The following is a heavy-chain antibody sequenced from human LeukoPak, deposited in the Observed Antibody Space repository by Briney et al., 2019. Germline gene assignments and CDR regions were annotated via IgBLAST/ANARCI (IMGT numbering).Heavy chain of an antibody. D-gene: IGHD6-19*01. CDR1: GFTFSNAW. CDR2: IKSKTDGGTT. CDR3: ATEYSSGWLWAYYYYMDV. J-gene: IGHJ6*03. Sequence: GGSLRLSCAASGFTFSNAWMNWVRQAPGKGLEWVGRIKSKTDGGTTDYAAPVKGRFTISRDDSKNTLYLQMNSLKTEDTAVYYCATEYSSGWLWAYYYYMDVWGKGTTVTVSS. V-gene: IGHV3-15*01.